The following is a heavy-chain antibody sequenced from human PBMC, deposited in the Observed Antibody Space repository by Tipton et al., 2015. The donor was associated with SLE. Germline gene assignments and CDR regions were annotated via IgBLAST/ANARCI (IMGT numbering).Heavy chain of an antibody. V-gene: IGHV4-39*07. D-gene: IGHD2-2*03. CDR1: GGSISSSY. CDR2: IYYSGST. J-gene: IGHJ3*02. Sequence: TLSLTCTVSGGSISSSYWGWIRQPPGKGLEWIGSIYYSGSTYYNPSLKSRVTISVDTSKNQFSLKLSSVTAADTAVYYCARVAGWIEDAFDIWGQGTMVTVSS. CDR3: ARVAGWIEDAFDI.